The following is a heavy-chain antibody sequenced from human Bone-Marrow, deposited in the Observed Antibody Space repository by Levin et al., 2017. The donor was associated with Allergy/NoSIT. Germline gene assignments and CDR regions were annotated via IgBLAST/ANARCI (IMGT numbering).Heavy chain of an antibody. D-gene: IGHD2-2*02. CDR3: TKDMSCSSTNCYRSYSYYYGMDV. Sequence: SCAASGFNFQDYVMHWVRQAPGKGLEWVSGISWNSETIGYADSVQGRFTISRDNAKNSLYLEMNSLRPEDTALYYCTKDMSCSSTNCYRSYSYYYGMDVGGQGTTVTVSS. J-gene: IGHJ6*02. CDR1: GFNFQDYV. V-gene: IGHV3-9*01. CDR2: ISWNSETI.